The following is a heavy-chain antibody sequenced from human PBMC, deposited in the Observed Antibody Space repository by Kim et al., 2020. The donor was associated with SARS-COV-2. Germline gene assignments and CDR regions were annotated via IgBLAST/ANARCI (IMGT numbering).Heavy chain of an antibody. J-gene: IGHJ5*02. CDR3: AKDRPGIAGPLKS. CDR1: GFTFSSYG. CDR2: ISYDGSNK. D-gene: IGHD6-13*01. Sequence: GGSLRLSCAASGFTFSSYGMHWVRQAPGKGLEWVAVISYDGSNKYYADSVKGRFTISRDNSKNTLYLQMNSLRAEDTAVYYCAKDRPGIAGPLKSWGQGTLVTVSS. V-gene: IGHV3-30*18.